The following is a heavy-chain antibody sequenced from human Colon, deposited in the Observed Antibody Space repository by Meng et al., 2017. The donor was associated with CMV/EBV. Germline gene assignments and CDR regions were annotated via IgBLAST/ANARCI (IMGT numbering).Heavy chain of an antibody. CDR1: GGTFSSYA. CDR3: AREGVGRWFDP. V-gene: IGHV1-18*01. CDR2: ISPYRGDT. J-gene: IGHJ5*02. Sequence: ASVKVSCKASGGTFSSYAISWVRQAPGQGLEWMGWISPYRGDTNYAQKFQGRVIMSTDTPTSTAYMELRSLRPDDTAVYYCAREGVGRWFDPWGQGTLVTVSS.